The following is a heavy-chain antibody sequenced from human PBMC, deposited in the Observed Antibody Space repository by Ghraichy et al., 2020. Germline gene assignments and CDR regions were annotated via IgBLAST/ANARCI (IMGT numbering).Heavy chain of an antibody. J-gene: IGHJ6*02. D-gene: IGHD3-16*02. CDR2: INSSTRYI. V-gene: IGHV3-21*01. Sequence: GGSLRLSCVASGLMFSNNTMNWVRQAPGKGLEWVSSINSSTRYIYYADSVKGRFTISRDNAQNSLYLQMNSLRAEDTAVYYCSREGGAGSPVLYHMDVWGLGTTVTVSS. CDR1: GLMFSNNT. CDR3: SREGGAGSPVLYHMDV.